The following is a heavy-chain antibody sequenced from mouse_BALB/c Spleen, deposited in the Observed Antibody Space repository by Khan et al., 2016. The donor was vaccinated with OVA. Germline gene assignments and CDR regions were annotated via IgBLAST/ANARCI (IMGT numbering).Heavy chain of an antibody. V-gene: IGHV2-6-4*01. CDR3: ARAYYRYDGYYAMDY. J-gene: IGHJ4*01. Sequence: VKLLESGPGLVAPSQSLSITCTVSGFSLSRYDIHWVRQPPGKGLEWLGVIWGGGGTYCNSTLKIRLSISKDNSKSQVFLKMNSLQTDDTAMYYCARAYYRYDGYYAMDYWGQGTSVTVSS. CDR1: GFSLSRYD. CDR2: IWGGGGT. D-gene: IGHD2-14*01.